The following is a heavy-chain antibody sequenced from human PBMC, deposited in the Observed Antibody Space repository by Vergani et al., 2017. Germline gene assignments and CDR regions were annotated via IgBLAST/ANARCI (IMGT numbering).Heavy chain of an antibody. V-gene: IGHV3-13*01. Sequence: EVQLVESGGGLLQPGGSLRLSCAASGFTFSSYDMHWVRQATGKGVEWVSAIGTAGDTYYPGSVKGRFTISRENAKNSLYLQMNSLRAGDTAIYYCARAVSTTVGDPPGYWGQGTLVTVSS. CDR3: ARAVSTTVGDPPGY. CDR2: IGTAGDT. CDR1: GFTFSSYD. J-gene: IGHJ4*02. D-gene: IGHD4-23*01.